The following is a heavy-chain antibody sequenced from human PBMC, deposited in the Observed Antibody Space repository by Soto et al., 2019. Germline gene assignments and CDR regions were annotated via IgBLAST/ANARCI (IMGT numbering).Heavy chain of an antibody. CDR2: IYPGDSDT. V-gene: IGHV5-51*01. CDR3: ARHALSSGYYYYYYGMDV. Sequence: GESLKISCKGSGYSSTSYWIGWVRQMPGKGLEWMGIIYPGDSDTRYSPSFQGQVTISADKSISTAYLQWSSLKASDTAMYYCARHALSSGYYYYYYGMDVWGQGTTVTVSS. CDR1: GYSSTSYW. D-gene: IGHD3-22*01. J-gene: IGHJ6*02.